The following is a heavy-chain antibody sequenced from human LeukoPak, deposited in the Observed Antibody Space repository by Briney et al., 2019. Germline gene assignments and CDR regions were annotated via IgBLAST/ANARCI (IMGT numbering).Heavy chain of an antibody. Sequence: GGSLRLSCAASGFTFSSYWMSWVRRAPGKGLEWVANIKQDGSEKYYVDSVKGRFTISRDSAKNSLYLQMNSLRAEDTAVYYCARVSRSGELSPLDYWGQGTLVTVSS. CDR2: IKQDGSEK. J-gene: IGHJ4*02. CDR1: GFTFSSYW. D-gene: IGHD3-16*02. V-gene: IGHV3-7*01. CDR3: ARVSRSGELSPLDY.